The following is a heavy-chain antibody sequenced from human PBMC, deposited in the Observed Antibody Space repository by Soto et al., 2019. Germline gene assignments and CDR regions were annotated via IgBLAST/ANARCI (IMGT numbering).Heavy chain of an antibody. CDR1: GYTFTSYY. CDR2: ISAYNGNT. V-gene: IGHV1-18*04. CDR3: ARGPQIYCSSTSCYASDY. D-gene: IGHD2-2*01. J-gene: IGHJ4*02. Sequence: ASVKVSCKASGYTFTSYYMHWVRQAPGQGLEWMGWISAYNGNTNYAQKLQGRVTMTTDTSTSTAYMELRSLRSDDTAVYYCARGPQIYCSSTSCYASDYWGQGTLVTVSS.